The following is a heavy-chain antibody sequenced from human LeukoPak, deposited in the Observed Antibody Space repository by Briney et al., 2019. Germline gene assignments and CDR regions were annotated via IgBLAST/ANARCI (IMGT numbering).Heavy chain of an antibody. D-gene: IGHD2-2*01. CDR1: GFSFSRYW. CDR2: IKEDGSVK. J-gene: IGHJ4*02. CDR3: AREDCSSTSCYFDY. V-gene: IGHV3-7*01. Sequence: PGGSLRLSWADSGFSFSRYWVSWVRQAPGQGLEWVGNIKEDGSVKYYVDSVKGRFTISRDNAKNSLYLQMNSLRAEDTAVYYCAREDCSSTSCYFDYWGQGTLVTVPS.